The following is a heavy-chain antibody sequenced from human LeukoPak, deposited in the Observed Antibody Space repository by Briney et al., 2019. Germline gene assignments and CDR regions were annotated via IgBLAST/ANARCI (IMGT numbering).Heavy chain of an antibody. V-gene: IGHV3-23*01. CDR3: AKHSGSYYYYYYMDV. J-gene: IGHJ6*03. CDR1: GFTFSSYA. CDR2: ISGSGGST. Sequence: PGGSLRLFCAASGFTFSSYAMSWVRQAPGKGLEWVSAISGSGGSTYYADSVKGRFTISRDNSKNTLYLQMNSLRAEDTAVYYCAKHSGSYYYYYYMDVWGKGTTVTVSS. D-gene: IGHD1-26*01.